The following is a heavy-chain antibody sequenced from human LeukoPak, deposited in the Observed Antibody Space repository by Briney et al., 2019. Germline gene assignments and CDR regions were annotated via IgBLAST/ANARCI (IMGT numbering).Heavy chain of an antibody. CDR3: ARDNGDYRSIYYYMDV. J-gene: IGHJ6*03. V-gene: IGHV4-31*03. CDR2: IYYSWSS. CDR1: GGSINSGGSY. Sequence: SETLSLTCTVSGGSINSGGSYWSWIRQHPGEGLEWIGCIYYSWSSYYNPSLKSRVTLSLDTSKNQFSLKLSSVTAADTAVYYCARDNGDYRSIYYYMDVWGKGTTVTVSS. D-gene: IGHD4-11*01.